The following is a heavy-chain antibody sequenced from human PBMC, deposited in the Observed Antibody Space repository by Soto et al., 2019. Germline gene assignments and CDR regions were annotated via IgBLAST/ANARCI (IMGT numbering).Heavy chain of an antibody. CDR3: AKAGYYYDSSGYYGYYFDY. Sequence: PGGSLRLSCAASGFTFSSYGMHWVRQAPGKGLEWVAVISYDGSNKYYADSVKGRFTISRDNSKNTLYLQMNSLRAEDTAVYYCAKAGYYYDSSGYYGYYFDYWGQGTLVTVSS. J-gene: IGHJ4*02. CDR2: ISYDGSNK. V-gene: IGHV3-30*18. D-gene: IGHD3-22*01. CDR1: GFTFSSYG.